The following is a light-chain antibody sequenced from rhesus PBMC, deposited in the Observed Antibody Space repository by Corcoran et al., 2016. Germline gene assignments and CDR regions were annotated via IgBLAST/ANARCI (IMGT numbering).Light chain of an antibody. V-gene: IGKV2-104*02. Sequence: DIVMTQTPLSLPVTPGEPASISCRSSQSLLDSEDGNTYLDWCLPKPGLSPQLLIYEVSNRASGVPDRFSGSGSDTDFTLKISRVEAEDVGVYYCMQGIEFPFTFGPGTKLDIK. CDR3: MQGIEFPFT. CDR1: QSLLDSEDGNTY. CDR2: EVS. J-gene: IGKJ3*01.